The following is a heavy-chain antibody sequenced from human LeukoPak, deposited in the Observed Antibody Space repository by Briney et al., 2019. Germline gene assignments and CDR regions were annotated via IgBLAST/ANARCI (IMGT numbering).Heavy chain of an antibody. D-gene: IGHD3-10*01. CDR1: GGSISSSNW. J-gene: IGHJ4*02. Sequence: SGTLSLTCAVSGGSISSSNWWSWVRQPPGKGLEWIGGIYHSGSTNYNPSLKSRVTISVDKSKNQFSLKLSSVTAADTAVYYCARATQGMVRGVIITDRGQGTLVTVSS. CDR3: ARATQGMVRGVIITD. CDR2: IYHSGST. V-gene: IGHV4-4*02.